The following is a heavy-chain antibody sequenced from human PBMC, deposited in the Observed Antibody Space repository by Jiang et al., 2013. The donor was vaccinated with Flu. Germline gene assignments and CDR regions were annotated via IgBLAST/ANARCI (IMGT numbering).Heavy chain of an antibody. CDR2: INTNTGNP. V-gene: IGHV7-4-1*02. D-gene: IGHD2-15*01. CDR3: ARNPRGYCSGGSCGLDY. CDR1: GYTFTSYS. J-gene: IGHJ4*02. Sequence: QSGSELKEPGASVKVSCKASGYTFTSYSMNWVRQAPGQGLEWMGWINTNTGNPTYAQGFTGRFVFSLDTSVSTAYLQISSLKADDTAVYYCARNPRGYCSGGSCGLDYWGQGTLVTVSS.